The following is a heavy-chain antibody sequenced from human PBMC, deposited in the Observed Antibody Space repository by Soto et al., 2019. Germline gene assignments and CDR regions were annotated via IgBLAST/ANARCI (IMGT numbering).Heavy chain of an antibody. V-gene: IGHV4-59*01. CDR3: ARGANAKRSYYYYYGMDV. CDR1: GGSISSYY. CDR2: IYYSGST. Sequence: SETLSLTCTVSGGSISSYYWSWIRQPPGKGLEWIGYIYYSGSTNYNPSLKSRVTISVDTSKNQFSLKLSSVTAADTAVYYCARGANAKRSYYYYYGMDVWGQGTTVTVYS. J-gene: IGHJ6*02.